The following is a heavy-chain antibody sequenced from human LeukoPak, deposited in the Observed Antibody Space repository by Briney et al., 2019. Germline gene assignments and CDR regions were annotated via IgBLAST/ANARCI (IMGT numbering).Heavy chain of an antibody. CDR2: ISASGGST. Sequence: GGSLRLSCAASGFTFSTYAMSWVRQAPGKGLERVSVISASGGSTYYADSVKGRFTISRDNSKNTVSLQMNSLRADDTAFYYCAKDQAFGVLPDWGQGTLVTVSS. V-gene: IGHV3-23*01. J-gene: IGHJ4*02. CDR3: AKDQAFGVLPD. D-gene: IGHD3-3*01. CDR1: GFTFSTYA.